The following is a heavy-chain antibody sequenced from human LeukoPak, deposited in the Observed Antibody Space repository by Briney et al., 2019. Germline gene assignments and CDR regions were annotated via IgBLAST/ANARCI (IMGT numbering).Heavy chain of an antibody. CDR3: ASRALSGTYYVYYFDY. Sequence: GGSLRLSCAASGFTFSSYWMHWVRKAPGKGLVWVSRINSDGSSTSYADSVKGRFTISRDNAKNTLYLQMNSLRAEDTAVYYCASRALSGTYYVYYFDYWGQGNLVTVAS. V-gene: IGHV3-74*01. D-gene: IGHD1-26*01. J-gene: IGHJ4*02. CDR2: INSDGSST. CDR1: GFTFSSYW.